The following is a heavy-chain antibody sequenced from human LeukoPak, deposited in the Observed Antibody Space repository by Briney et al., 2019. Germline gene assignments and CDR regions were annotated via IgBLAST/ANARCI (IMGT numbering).Heavy chain of an antibody. CDR2: IKTDGSEK. CDR1: GFTFRSYW. CDR3: ARDYTGYFP. Sequence: GGSLRLSCAASGFTFRSYWMSWVRQAPGKGLEWVANIKTDGSEKYYVDSVKGRFTISRDNAKNSLYLQMNSLRAEDTAVYYCARDYTGYFPWGQGTLVIVSS. J-gene: IGHJ5*02. D-gene: IGHD3-9*01. V-gene: IGHV3-7*03.